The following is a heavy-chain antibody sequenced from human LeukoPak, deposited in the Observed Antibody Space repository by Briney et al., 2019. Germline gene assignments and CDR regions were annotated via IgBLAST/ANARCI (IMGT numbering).Heavy chain of an antibody. D-gene: IGHD6-19*01. CDR3: AKETWYSSGWYEGFDY. CDR1: GFTFSSYS. J-gene: IGHJ4*02. V-gene: IGHV3-21*04. CDR2: ISSSSSYI. Sequence: GGSLRLSCAASGFTFSSYSMNWVRQAPGKGLEWVSSISSSSSYIYYADSVKGRFTISRDNAKNSLYLQMNSLRAEDTAVYYCAKETWYSSGWYEGFDYWGQGTLVTVSS.